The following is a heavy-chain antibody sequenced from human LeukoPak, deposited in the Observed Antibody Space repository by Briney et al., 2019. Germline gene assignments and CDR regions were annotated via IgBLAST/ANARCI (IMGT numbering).Heavy chain of an antibody. CDR1: GGSFSGYY. V-gene: IGHV4-34*01. D-gene: IGHD2-2*01. CDR3: ATENIVVVPAAAYNWFDP. CDR2: INHGGST. J-gene: IGHJ5*02. Sequence: SETLSLTCAVYGGSFSGYYWSWIRHPPGKGLEWVGEINHGGSTNYNPSLKSRVTISVDTSKNQFSLKLSSVTAADTAVYYCATENIVVVPAAAYNWFDPWGQGTLVTVSS.